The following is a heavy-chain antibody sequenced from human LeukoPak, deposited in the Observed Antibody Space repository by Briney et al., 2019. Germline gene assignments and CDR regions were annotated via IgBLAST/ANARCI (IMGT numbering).Heavy chain of an antibody. Sequence: GASVKVSCKTSGYTFTGSYLHWVRQVPGQGLEWMGWTNPSTGGTKSAQQFEGRVTMTRDTSNTTGYLELRSLRLDDTATYHCARGGAFCSITTCHEFDHWGQGTLVIVSS. CDR2: TNPSTGGT. CDR3: ARGGAFCSITTCHEFDH. D-gene: IGHD2-2*01. CDR1: GYTFTGSY. J-gene: IGHJ4*02. V-gene: IGHV1-2*02.